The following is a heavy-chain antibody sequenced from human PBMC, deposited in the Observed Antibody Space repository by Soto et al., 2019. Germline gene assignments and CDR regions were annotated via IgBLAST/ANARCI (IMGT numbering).Heavy chain of an antibody. CDR1: GGSISSYY. J-gene: IGHJ4*02. CDR2: IYYSGGT. V-gene: IGHV4-59*13. Sequence: QVQLQESGPGLVKPSETLSLTCTVSGGSISSYYWSWIRQPPGKGLEWIGYIYYSGGTNYNPSLRCRVNTSVDTSKDQFSLKLCSVPAADSAVYCCARSGSGWLDCWGQGTLVTVSS. CDR3: ARSGSGWLDC. D-gene: IGHD6-19*01.